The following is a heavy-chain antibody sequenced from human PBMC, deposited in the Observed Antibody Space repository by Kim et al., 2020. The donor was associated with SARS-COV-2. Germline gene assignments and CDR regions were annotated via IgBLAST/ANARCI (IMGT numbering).Heavy chain of an antibody. J-gene: IGHJ4*01. CDR2: ISWNSGSI. V-gene: IGHV3-9*01. Sequence: GGSLRLSCAASGFTFGHYAMHWVRQVPGKGLEWVSGISWNSGSIAYADSVKGRFIISRDNAKKSLYLQMNSLRTEDTALYYCAKDSYYYGSGSYPRYFD. D-gene: IGHD3-10*01. CDR1: GFTFGHYA. CDR3: AKDSYYYGSGSYPRYFD.